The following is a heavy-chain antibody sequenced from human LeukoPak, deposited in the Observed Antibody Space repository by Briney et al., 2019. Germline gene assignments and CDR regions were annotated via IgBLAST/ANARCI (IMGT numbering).Heavy chain of an antibody. CDR2: IIPIFGTA. CDR3: ARSYGSGPARFDP. D-gene: IGHD3-10*01. V-gene: IGHV1-69*01. Sequence: SSETVSYKGSGGTFINCSIIGVGQAARQGGEGMGGIIPIFGTANYAQKSQGRVTITADESTSTAYMELSSLRSEDTAVYYCARSYGSGPARFDPWGQGTLVTVSS. J-gene: IGHJ5*02. CDR1: GGTFINCS.